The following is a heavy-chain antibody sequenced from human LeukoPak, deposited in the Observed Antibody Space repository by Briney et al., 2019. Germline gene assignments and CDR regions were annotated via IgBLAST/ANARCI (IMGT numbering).Heavy chain of an antibody. CDR2: IYYSGST. J-gene: IGHJ4*02. CDR3: ARIISPVWSGQAYFDN. CDR1: GGSISSSSYY. D-gene: IGHD3-3*01. Sequence: SETLFLTCTVSGGSISSSSYYWGWIRQPPGKGLEWIGSIYYSGSTYYNPSLKSRVTISVDTSKNQFSLKLSSVTAADTAVYYCARIISPVWSGQAYFDNWGQGTLVTVSS. V-gene: IGHV4-39*01.